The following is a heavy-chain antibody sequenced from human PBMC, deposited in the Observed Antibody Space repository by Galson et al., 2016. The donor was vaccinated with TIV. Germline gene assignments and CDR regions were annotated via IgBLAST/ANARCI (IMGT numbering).Heavy chain of an antibody. D-gene: IGHD2-15*01. CDR2: IYDGGDT. CDR3: ARDRVVGATYYNYYFGMDV. Sequence: SLRLSCAASGLNVSMNYMTWVRQAPGKGLEWVSIIYDGGDTYYADSVRGRFTISRDNFKDILYLHTTGLRPDDTGVYYCARDRVVGATYYNYYFGMDVWGQGTTVTVSS. V-gene: IGHV3-53*05. J-gene: IGHJ6*02. CDR1: GLNVSMNY.